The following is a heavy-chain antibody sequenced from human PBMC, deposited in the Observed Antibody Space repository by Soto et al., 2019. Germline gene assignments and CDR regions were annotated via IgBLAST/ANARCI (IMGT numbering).Heavy chain of an antibody. J-gene: IGHJ6*02. CDR2: ISAYNGNT. D-gene: IGHD3-16*01. CDR1: GYTFSNDG. Sequence: ASVKVSCKASGYTFSNDGINWVRQAPGQGLEWMGWISAYNGNTEYAQNFQGRVTMTTDTSTSTAYMGLRSLRSDDTAVYSCARGGPTSADYYYVMDVWGLGTTVTVSS. CDR3: ARGGPTSADYYYVMDV. V-gene: IGHV1-18*01.